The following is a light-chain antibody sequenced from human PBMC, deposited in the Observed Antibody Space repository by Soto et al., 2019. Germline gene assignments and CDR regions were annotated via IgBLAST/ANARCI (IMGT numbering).Light chain of an antibody. V-gene: IGKV3-11*01. CDR2: DAS. Sequence: GGRDTLSCRASQSLSNYLAWYQQKPGQAPRLLIYDASERATGIPARFSGGGSETDFTLTITSLEPEDFGVYYCQQRANWPITFGHGTRMEIK. J-gene: IGKJ5*01. CDR1: QSLSNY. CDR3: QQRANWPIT.